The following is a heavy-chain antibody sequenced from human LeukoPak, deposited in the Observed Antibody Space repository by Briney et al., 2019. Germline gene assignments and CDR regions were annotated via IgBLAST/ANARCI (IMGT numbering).Heavy chain of an antibody. V-gene: IGHV3-73*01. D-gene: IGHD3-22*01. Sequence: GGSLRLSCAASGFTFSSYAMSWVRQASGKGLEWVGRIRSKANSYATAYAASVKGRFTISRDDSKNTAYLQMNSLKTEDTAVYYCTRHIYDSSGYYYYYYGMDVWGQGTTVTVSS. J-gene: IGHJ6*02. CDR1: GFTFSSYA. CDR2: IRSKANSYAT. CDR3: TRHIYDSSGYYYYYYGMDV.